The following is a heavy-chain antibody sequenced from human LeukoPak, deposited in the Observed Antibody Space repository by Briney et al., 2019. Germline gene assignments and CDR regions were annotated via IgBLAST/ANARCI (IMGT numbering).Heavy chain of an antibody. D-gene: IGHD4-23*01. CDR3: ARCPRWAHFDY. J-gene: IGHJ4*02. CDR2: ISSSGRAI. Sequence: SGGSLKLSCAGSGLTFSSYEMNWVRQAPGKGLNRVSYISSSGRAIYYADSVKGRFTVSRDNAKNSLYLQMNSLRAEDTAVYYCARCPRWAHFDYWGQGTLVTVSS. CDR1: GLTFSSYE. V-gene: IGHV3-48*03.